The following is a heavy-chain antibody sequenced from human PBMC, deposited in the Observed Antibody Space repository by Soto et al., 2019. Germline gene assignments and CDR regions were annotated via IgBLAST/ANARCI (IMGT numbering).Heavy chain of an antibody. CDR1: GCSISSGGYY. V-gene: IGHV4-31*03. D-gene: IGHD2-21*02. CDR2: IYYSGST. Sequence: QVQLQESGPGLVKPSQTLSLTCTVSGCSISSGGYYWSWIRQHPGKGLEWIGYIYYSGSTYYNPSRKSRVTISVDTSKNQFSLKLSSVTAADTAVYYCARHCGGDCYLGIDIWGQGTMVTVSS. CDR3: ARHCGGDCYLGIDI. J-gene: IGHJ3*02.